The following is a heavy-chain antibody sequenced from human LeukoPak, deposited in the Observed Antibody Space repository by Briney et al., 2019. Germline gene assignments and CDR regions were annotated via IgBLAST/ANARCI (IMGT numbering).Heavy chain of an antibody. CDR2: ISYDGSNK. CDR3: ARDQSIAVAGTGGY. Sequence: GGSLRLSCAASGFTFSSYAMHWVRQAPGKGLEWVAVISYDGSNKYYADSVKGRFTISRDNSKNTLYLQMNSLRAEDTAVYYCARDQSIAVAGTGGYWGQGTLVTVSS. CDR1: GFTFSSYA. D-gene: IGHD6-19*01. V-gene: IGHV3-30-3*01. J-gene: IGHJ4*02.